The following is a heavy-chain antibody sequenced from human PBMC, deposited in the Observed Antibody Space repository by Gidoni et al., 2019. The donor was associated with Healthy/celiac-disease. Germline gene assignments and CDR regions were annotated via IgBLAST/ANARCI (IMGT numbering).Heavy chain of an antibody. CDR2: IRWNSGSI. CDR1: GFTFDDYA. Sequence: EVQLVESGGGLVQPGRSLRLSCAASGFTFDDYAMHGVRQAPGKGLEWVSGIRWNSGSIGYADSVKGRFTISRDNAKNSLYLQMNSLRAEDTALYYCAKDLVATSVAAFDYWGQGTLVTVSS. D-gene: IGHD5-12*01. CDR3: AKDLVATSVAAFDY. J-gene: IGHJ4*02. V-gene: IGHV3-9*01.